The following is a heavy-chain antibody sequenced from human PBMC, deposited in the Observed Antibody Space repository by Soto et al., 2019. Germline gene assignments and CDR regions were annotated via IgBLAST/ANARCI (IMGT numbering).Heavy chain of an antibody. J-gene: IGHJ6*02. CDR1: GYTFNSYG. Sequence: QVHLEQSGAEVKKPGASVKVSCKASGYTFNSYGISWVRQAPGQGPEWMGWIISYNGNTIYVQSHQGRVTMTVDTSTSTAYMELRRLTSDDTAGYYCASGDCSGGRCYPYYYYGMDVWGQGTTVIVSS. CDR3: ASGDCSGGRCYPYYYYGMDV. CDR2: IISYNGNT. V-gene: IGHV1-18*01. D-gene: IGHD2-15*01.